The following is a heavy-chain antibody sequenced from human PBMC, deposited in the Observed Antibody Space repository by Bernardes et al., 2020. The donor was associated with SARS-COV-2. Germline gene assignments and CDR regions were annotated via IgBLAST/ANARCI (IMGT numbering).Heavy chain of an antibody. CDR2: ISSGGVST. CDR1: GFTFNSHA. CDR3: ARADFSGWDPDYGLDV. V-gene: IGHV3-64*02. J-gene: IGHJ6*02. Sequence: GWSLRLSCIASGFTFNSHAMHWVRQAPGQGLKYVAGISSGGVSTTYADSVKGRVTISRDNFKNTLYLQMGSLRPEDMAVYYCARADFSGWDPDYGLDVWGQGTTVTVSS. D-gene: IGHD6-19*01.